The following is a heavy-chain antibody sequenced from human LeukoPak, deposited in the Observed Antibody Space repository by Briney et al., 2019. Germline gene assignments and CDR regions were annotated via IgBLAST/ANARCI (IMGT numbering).Heavy chain of an antibody. CDR3: ASHLLAPFHGN. CDR2: IYYPGST. Sequence: SETLSLTCTVSGGSISSNNYYWAWIRQPPGKGLEWIGSIYYPGSTHYNPSLKSRVTISVDTSKNHFSLILTSVTAADTAVYYCASHLLAPFHGNWGHGTLVTVSS. D-gene: IGHD2-21*01. CDR1: GGSISSNNYY. V-gene: IGHV4-39*02. J-gene: IGHJ4*01.